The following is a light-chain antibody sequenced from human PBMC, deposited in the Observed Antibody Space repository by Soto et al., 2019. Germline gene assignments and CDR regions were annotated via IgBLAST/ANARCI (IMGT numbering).Light chain of an antibody. Sequence: QSVLTQPPSASSTPGQTVTISCSGSTSNIGTFYVYWYQHLPGTAPKLLIYLGDQRASGVSDRFSGSKSGTSASLAINGLRSDDEADYYCAAWDDNLNAYVFGSGTEVTVL. J-gene: IGLJ1*01. CDR3: AAWDDNLNAYV. CDR2: LGD. CDR1: TSNIGTFY. V-gene: IGLV1-47*02.